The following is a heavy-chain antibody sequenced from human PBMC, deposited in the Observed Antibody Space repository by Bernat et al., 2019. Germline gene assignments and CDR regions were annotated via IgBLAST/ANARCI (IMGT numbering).Heavy chain of an antibody. J-gene: IGHJ4*02. CDR3: AKDQHYYDSSGYLYTLDY. Sequence: EVQLLESGGGLVQPGGSLRLSCAASGFTFSSYAMSWVRQAPGKGLEWVSAISGSGGSTYYADSVKGRFTIFRDNSKNTLYLQMNSQRAEDTAVYYCAKDQHYYDSSGYLYTLDYWGQGTLVTVSS. CDR2: ISGSGGST. V-gene: IGHV3-23*01. D-gene: IGHD3-22*01. CDR1: GFTFSSYA.